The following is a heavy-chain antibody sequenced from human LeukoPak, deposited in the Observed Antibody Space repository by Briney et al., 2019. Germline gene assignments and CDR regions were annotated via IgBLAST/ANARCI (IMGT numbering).Heavy chain of an antibody. Sequence: GGSLRLSCAASGFTFSTYVMSWVRQAPGKGLEWVSAISDSGGRTYYAGSLKGRFIISKDNSKNTLYLQMNSLRAEDTAVYYCARAGGIVVVPTWVDYWGQGTLVTVSS. J-gene: IGHJ4*02. CDR2: ISDSGGRT. CDR1: GFTFSTYV. D-gene: IGHD2-2*01. V-gene: IGHV3-23*01. CDR3: ARAGGIVVVPTWVDY.